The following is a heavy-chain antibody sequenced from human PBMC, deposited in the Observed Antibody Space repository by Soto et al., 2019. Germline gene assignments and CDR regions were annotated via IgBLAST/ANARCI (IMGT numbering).Heavy chain of an antibody. CDR2: IIPIFGTA. Sequence: GASVKVSCKASGGTFSSYAISWVRQAPGQGLEWMGGIIPIFGTANYAQKFQGRVTITADESTSTAYMELSSLRSEDTAVYYCARDSEPSIQYCSGGSCYSGGYYGMDVWGQGTTVTVSS. J-gene: IGHJ6*02. CDR3: ARDSEPSIQYCSGGSCYSGGYYGMDV. D-gene: IGHD2-15*01. V-gene: IGHV1-69*13. CDR1: GGTFSSYA.